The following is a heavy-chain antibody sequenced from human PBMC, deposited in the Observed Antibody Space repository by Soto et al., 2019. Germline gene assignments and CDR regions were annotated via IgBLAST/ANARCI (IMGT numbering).Heavy chain of an antibody. CDR1: GYTFTGYY. CDR2: NNPNSGGT. J-gene: IGHJ5*02. Sequence: QVQLVQSGAEVKKPGASVKVSCKASGYTFTGYYMHWVRQAPGQGLEWMGWNNPNSGGTNNEQKFQGWVTMTRDTSISTAYRELSRLRSDDTAVYYCARGLYCSGGSCYWFDPWGQGTLVTVSS. D-gene: IGHD2-15*01. CDR3: ARGLYCSGGSCYWFDP. V-gene: IGHV1-2*04.